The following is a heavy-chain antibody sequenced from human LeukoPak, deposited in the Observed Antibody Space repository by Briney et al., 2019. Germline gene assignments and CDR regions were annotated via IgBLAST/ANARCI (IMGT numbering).Heavy chain of an antibody. CDR1: GFTFSNHA. J-gene: IGHJ4*02. D-gene: IGHD3-9*01. CDR3: ARDSWFSY. CDR2: ISSSGGNT. V-gene: IGHV3-23*01. Sequence: GGSLRLSCAASGFTFSNHAMSWVRQAPGKGPEWVSAISSSGGNTYYADSVRGRFTISRDSSKNTLYLQMNSLAAEDTAIYYCARDSWFSYWGQGTLVTVSS.